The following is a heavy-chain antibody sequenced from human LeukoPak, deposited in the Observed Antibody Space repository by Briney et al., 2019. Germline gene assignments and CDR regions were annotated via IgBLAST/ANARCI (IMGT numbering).Heavy chain of an antibody. CDR3: ARDLRSGWSFDY. D-gene: IGHD6-19*01. J-gene: IGHJ4*02. V-gene: IGHV3-23*01. CDR2: ISGSGGST. Sequence: GGSLRLSCAASGFTFSSYAMSWVRQAPGKGLEWVSAISGSGGSTYYADSVKGRFTISRDNSKNTLYLQMNSLRAEDTAVYYCARDLRSGWSFDYWGQGTLVTVSS. CDR1: GFTFSSYA.